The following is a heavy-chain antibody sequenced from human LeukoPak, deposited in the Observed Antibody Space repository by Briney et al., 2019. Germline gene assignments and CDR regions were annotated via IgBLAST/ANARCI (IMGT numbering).Heavy chain of an antibody. D-gene: IGHD6-19*01. CDR1: GGSISSYY. CDR3: ARRGTVAGRKYFDY. CDR2: IYYSGST. Sequence: PSETLSLTCTVSGGSISSYYWSWIRQPPGKELEWIGYIYYSGSTNYNPSLKSRVTISVDTSKNQFSLKLSSVTAADTAVYYCARRGTVAGRKYFDYWGQGTLVTVSS. V-gene: IGHV4-59*01. J-gene: IGHJ4*02.